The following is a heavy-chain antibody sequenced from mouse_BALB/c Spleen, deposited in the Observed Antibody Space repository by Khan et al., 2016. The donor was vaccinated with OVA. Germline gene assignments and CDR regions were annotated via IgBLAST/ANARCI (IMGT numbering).Heavy chain of an antibody. CDR2: IWAGGST. CDR1: GSSLTSYG. Sequence: QVRLQQSGPGLVAPSQSLSITCTVSGSSLTSYGVHWVRQPPGKGLEWLGVIWAGGSTNYNSALMSRLSFSKDNSKSQVFLKMNSLQTDDTAMYFCARAYGSNLWFFDVWGAGTTVTVSS. J-gene: IGHJ1*01. CDR3: ARAYGSNLWFFDV. D-gene: IGHD1-1*01. V-gene: IGHV2-9*02.